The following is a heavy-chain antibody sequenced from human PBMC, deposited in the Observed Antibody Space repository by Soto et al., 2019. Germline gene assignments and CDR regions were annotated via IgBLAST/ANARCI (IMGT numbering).Heavy chain of an antibody. CDR1: GFTFSSYA. D-gene: IGHD3-10*01. J-gene: IGHJ6*03. CDR3: AKGPFGELSYYYYMDV. Sequence: GGSLRLSCAASGFTFSSYAMSWVRQAPGKGLEWVSAISGSGGSTYYADSVKGRFTISRDNSKNTLYLQMNSLRAEDTAVYYCAKGPFGELSYYYYMDVWGKGTTVTVSS. V-gene: IGHV3-23*01. CDR2: ISGSGGST.